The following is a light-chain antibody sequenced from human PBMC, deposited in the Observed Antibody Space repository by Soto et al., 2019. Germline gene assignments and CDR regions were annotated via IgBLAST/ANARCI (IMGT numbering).Light chain of an antibody. J-gene: IGKJ1*01. V-gene: IGKV4-1*01. CDR1: QSVLYSSNNKNY. Sequence: DLVMTQSPDSLAVSLGERATINCKSSQSVLYSSNNKNYLAWYQQKPGQPPKLLIYWASTRESGVPERFSGSGSGTDFTLTISSLQAEDVAVYYCQQYYNTPRTFGHGTKVEIK. CDR2: WAS. CDR3: QQYYNTPRT.